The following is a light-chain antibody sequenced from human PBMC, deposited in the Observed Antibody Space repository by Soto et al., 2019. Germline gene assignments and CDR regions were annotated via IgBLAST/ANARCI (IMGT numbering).Light chain of an antibody. CDR3: QSYDSSLSGSGV. CDR1: SSNIGAGYD. V-gene: IGLV1-40*01. CDR2: GNS. Sequence: VLTQTPAVSGAPGQRVTISCTGSSSNIGAGYDVHWYQQLPGTAPKLLIYGNSNRPSGVPDRFSGSKSGTSASLAITGLQAEDEADYYCQSYDSSLSGSGVFGGGTKLTVL. J-gene: IGLJ3*02.